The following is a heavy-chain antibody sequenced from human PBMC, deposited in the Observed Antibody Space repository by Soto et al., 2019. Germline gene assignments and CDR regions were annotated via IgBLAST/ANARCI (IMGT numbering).Heavy chain of an antibody. CDR3: AREGAYDYGGNSESVYYGMDV. Sequence: FTNYAMHWVRQATGQGLEWMGWVNPNSGNTSYAQKFQGRVTMTRNTSISTAYMELSSLRSEDTAVYYCAREGAYDYGGNSESVYYGMDVWGQGTTVTVSS. D-gene: IGHD4-17*01. CDR1: FTNYA. J-gene: IGHJ6*02. CDR2: VNPNSGNT. V-gene: IGHV1-8*02.